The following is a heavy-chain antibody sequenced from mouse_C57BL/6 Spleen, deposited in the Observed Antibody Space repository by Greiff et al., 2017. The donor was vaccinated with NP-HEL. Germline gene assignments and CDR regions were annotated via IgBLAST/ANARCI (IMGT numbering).Heavy chain of an antibody. J-gene: IGHJ2*01. D-gene: IGHD1-1*02. CDR2: INPSNGGT. V-gene: IGHV1-53*01. Sequence: QVQLQQSGTELVKPWASVKLSCKASGYTFTSYGMHWVKQRPGQGLEWIGIINPSNGGTNYYEQFKSKATRTVNKASSTAYMQLSGQTSADSAVYGCSREGGYYFDYWGQGTTLTVSS. CDR1: GYTFTSYG. CDR3: SREGGYYFDY.